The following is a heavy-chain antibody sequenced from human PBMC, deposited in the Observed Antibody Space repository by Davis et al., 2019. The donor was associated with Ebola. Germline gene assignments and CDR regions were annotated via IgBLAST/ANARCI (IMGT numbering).Heavy chain of an antibody. V-gene: IGHV3-23*01. CDR3: AKGETAYCTGGSCSLDWFDP. D-gene: IGHD2-15*01. J-gene: IGHJ5*02. Sequence: GESLKISCAASGFTFSSYAMSWVRQAPGKGLEWVSTVSASGRSPYYADSVKGRFTISRDNSKNTLYLQMNSLGAHDTAVYFCAKGETAYCTGGSCSLDWFDPWGQGTLVTVSS. CDR1: GFTFSSYA. CDR2: VSASGRSP.